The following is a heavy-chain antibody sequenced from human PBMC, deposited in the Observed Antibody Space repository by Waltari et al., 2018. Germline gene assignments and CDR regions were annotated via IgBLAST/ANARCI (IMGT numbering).Heavy chain of an antibody. CDR2: IGSNGGST. D-gene: IGHD3-22*01. CDR1: GFTFSSYA. V-gene: IGHV3-64*01. Sequence: GGGLVQPGGSLRLSCAASGFTFSSYAMHWVRQAPGKGLEYVSAIGSNGGSTYYANSVKGRFTISRDNSKNTLYLQMGSLRAEDMAVYYCARATSGYYYDSSGPFDYWGQGTLVTVSS. CDR3: ARATSGYYYDSSGPFDY. J-gene: IGHJ4*02.